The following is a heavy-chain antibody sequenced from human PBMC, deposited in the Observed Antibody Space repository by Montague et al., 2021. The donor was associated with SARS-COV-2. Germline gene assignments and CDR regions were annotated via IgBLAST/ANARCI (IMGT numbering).Heavy chain of an antibody. CDR1: GFSLNTSGVG. CDR3: AHDDVGNRGFES. V-gene: IGHV2-5*01. CDR2: IYWNDYK. J-gene: IGHJ4*02. Sequence: PALVKPTQTLTLTCTFSGFSLNTSGVGVTWVRQPPGKALEWLAFIYWNDYKHYSPSVKSRITITKDTSKNQVVLIMTNMDPVDTGTYYCAHDDVGNRGFESWDEGTLVTVSS. D-gene: IGHD1-26*01.